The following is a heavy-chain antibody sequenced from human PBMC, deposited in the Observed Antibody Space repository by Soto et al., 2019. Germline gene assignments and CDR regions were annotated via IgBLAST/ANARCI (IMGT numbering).Heavy chain of an antibody. V-gene: IGHV4-30-4*01. D-gene: IGHD1-1*01. CDR1: GDSVSSVGFH. Sequence: SETLSLTCTVSGDSVSSVGFHWAWLRRPPGKGLEWIGYIYNGGSTYYRPSLESRMHVSLDATRNHYSLRLTSVTAADTAVYFCARAPVGLETISYFDYWGQGKLVTVSS. CDR2: IYNGGST. CDR3: ARAPVGLETISYFDY. J-gene: IGHJ4*02.